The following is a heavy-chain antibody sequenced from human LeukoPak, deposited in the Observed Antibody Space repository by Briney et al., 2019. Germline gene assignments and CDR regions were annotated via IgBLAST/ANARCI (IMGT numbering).Heavy chain of an antibody. CDR2: ISSSSSTI. D-gene: IGHD3-16*01. J-gene: IGHJ3*02. CDR1: GFTFSSYS. V-gene: IGHV3-48*01. Sequence: GGSLRLSCAASGFTFSSYSMNWVRQAPGKGLEWVSYISSSSSTIYYADSVKGRFPISRDNAKNSLYLQMNSLRAEDTAVYYCARALYPASNDAFDIWAKGQWSPSRQ. CDR3: ARALYPASNDAFDI.